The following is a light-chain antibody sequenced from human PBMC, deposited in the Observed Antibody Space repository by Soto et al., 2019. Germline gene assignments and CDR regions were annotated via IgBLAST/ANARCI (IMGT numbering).Light chain of an antibody. V-gene: IGKV3-15*01. CDR1: QSVSSN. CDR2: GAS. J-gene: IGKJ3*01. CDR3: QQRSNWPLT. Sequence: EILMTQSPATLSVSPGERATLSCRASQSVSSNLAWYQQKPGQAPRLLIYGASTRATGIPARFSGSGSGTEFTLTISSLEPEDFAVYYCQQRSNWPLTFGPGTKVDI.